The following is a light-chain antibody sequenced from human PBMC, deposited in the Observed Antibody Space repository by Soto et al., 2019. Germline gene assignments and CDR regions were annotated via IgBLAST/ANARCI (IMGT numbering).Light chain of an antibody. CDR2: KAS. CDR3: QQYDSYSPYT. Sequence: DIQMTQFPPTLSASIGDRVTITCRASQTISSSLAWYQQKPGKAPKLLIYKASTLETGVPSRFSGSGSGTGFTLTISSLQPDDFATYYCQQYDSYSPYTFGQGTRLEIK. J-gene: IGKJ2*01. CDR1: QTISSS. V-gene: IGKV1-5*03.